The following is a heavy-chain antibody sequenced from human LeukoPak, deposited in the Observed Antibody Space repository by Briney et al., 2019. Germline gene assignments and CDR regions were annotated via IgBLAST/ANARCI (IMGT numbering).Heavy chain of an antibody. CDR1: GGSIRSSSYN. D-gene: IGHD2/OR15-2a*01. CDR3: ARGRGGRLSASNWFDT. Sequence: SETLSLTCTVSGGSIRSSSYNWGWIRQPPGKGLEWIGSIHYTGTTYYSPSLKNRVTISFDTSKNHFSVSLSSVTATDTAIYFCARGRGGRLSASNWFDTWGQGILVTVSS. J-gene: IGHJ5*02. V-gene: IGHV4-39*02. CDR2: IHYTGTT.